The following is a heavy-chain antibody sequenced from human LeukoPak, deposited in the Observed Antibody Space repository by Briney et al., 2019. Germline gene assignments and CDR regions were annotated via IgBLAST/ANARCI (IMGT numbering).Heavy chain of an antibody. CDR1: GFTFSSHG. CDR3: AKGEDYYGSGDV. CDR2: IRGDGVTT. J-gene: IGHJ6*04. D-gene: IGHD3-10*01. Sequence: GGSLRLSCAASGFTFSSHGMNWVRQAPGKGLEWVSGIRGDGVTTYYADSVKGRFTISRDNSKNTLYLQMNSLRAEDTAVYYCAKGEDYYGSGDVWGKGTTVTVSS. V-gene: IGHV3-23*01.